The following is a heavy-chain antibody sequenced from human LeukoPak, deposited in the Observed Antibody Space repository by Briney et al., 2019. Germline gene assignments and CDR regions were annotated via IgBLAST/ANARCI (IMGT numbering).Heavy chain of an antibody. CDR1: GYTFTSYD. CDR2: MNPNSGDT. J-gene: IGHJ4*02. V-gene: IGHV1-8*01. D-gene: IGHD3-22*01. Sequence: GASVKVSCKPSGYTFTSYDINWVRQATGQGLEWMGWMNPNSGDTVYAQRLQGRVTMTRNTSISTAYMDLSSLRSEDTAVHYCARGYPDSSGYHFDYWGQGTLVTVSS. CDR3: ARGYPDSSGYHFDY.